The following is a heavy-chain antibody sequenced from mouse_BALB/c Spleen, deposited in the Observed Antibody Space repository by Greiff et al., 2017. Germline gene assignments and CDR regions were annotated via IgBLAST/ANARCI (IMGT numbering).Heavy chain of an antibody. J-gene: IGHJ1*01. Sequence: EVMLVESGPELVKPGASVKIPCKASGYTFTDYNMDWVKQSHGKSLEWIGDINPNNGGTIYNQKFKGKATLTVDKSSSTAYMELRSLTSEDTAVYFCASYDGYYDWYFDVWGAGTTVTVSS. CDR2: INPNNGGT. V-gene: IGHV1-18*01. D-gene: IGHD2-3*01. CDR1: GYTFTDYN. CDR3: ASYDGYYDWYFDV.